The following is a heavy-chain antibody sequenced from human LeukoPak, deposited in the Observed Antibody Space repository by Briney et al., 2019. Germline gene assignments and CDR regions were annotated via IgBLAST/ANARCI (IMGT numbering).Heavy chain of an antibody. D-gene: IGHD6-19*01. Sequence: PGGSLRLSCAASGFTFSSYWMSWVRQAPGKGLEWISGISWNSGSIGYADSVKGRFTISRDNAKNSLYLQLNSLRAEDTALYYCAKGDSSGSYYFDNWGQGTLVTVSS. V-gene: IGHV3-9*01. CDR1: GFTFSSYW. J-gene: IGHJ4*02. CDR3: AKGDSSGSYYFDN. CDR2: ISWNSGSI.